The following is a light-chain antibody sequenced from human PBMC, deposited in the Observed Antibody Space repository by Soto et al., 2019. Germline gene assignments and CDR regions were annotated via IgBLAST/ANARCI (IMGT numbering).Light chain of an antibody. CDR1: QDISNY. J-gene: IGKJ4*01. Sequence: DIQMTQSPSSLSASVGDRVTITCQASQDISNYLNWYQQKPGKAPKLLIYDASNLETGVPSRFSGSGSGTDFTFTISSLQPEDIATYYCQQSLTFDGGTKVEIK. V-gene: IGKV1-33*01. CDR3: QQSLT. CDR2: DAS.